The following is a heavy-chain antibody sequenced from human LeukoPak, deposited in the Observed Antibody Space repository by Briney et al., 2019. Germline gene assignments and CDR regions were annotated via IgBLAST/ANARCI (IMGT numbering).Heavy chain of an antibody. D-gene: IGHD4-23*01. CDR3: ARGEPGFGGLPTVLDN. V-gene: IGHV3-21*01. J-gene: IGHJ4*02. CDR2: ISSSTTFI. CDR1: GFPFRSYA. Sequence: PGGSLRLSCAASGFPFRSYAIYWVRQAPGKGLEWVSSISSSTTFIDYADSVKGRFTISRDNAKDSLYLQMNSLRAEDTAVYYCARGEPGFGGLPTVLDNWGQGALVTVSS.